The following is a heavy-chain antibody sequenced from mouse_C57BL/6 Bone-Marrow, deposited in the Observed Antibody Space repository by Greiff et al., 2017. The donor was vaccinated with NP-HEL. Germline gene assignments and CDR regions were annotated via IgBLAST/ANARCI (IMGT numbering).Heavy chain of an antibody. CDR1: GYTFTDYY. J-gene: IGHJ2*01. CDR2: INPYNGGT. Sequence: EVQLKQSGPVLVKPGASVKMSCKASGYTFTDYYMNWVKQSHGKSLEWIGVINPYNGGTSYNQKFKGKATLTVDKSSSTAYMELNSLTFEDSAVYYCARDGYYFFDYWGQGTTLTVSS. V-gene: IGHV1-19*01. CDR3: ARDGYYFFDY. D-gene: IGHD2-3*01.